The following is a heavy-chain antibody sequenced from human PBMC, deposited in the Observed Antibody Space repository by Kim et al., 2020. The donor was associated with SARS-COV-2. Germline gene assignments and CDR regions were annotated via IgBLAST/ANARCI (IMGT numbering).Heavy chain of an antibody. D-gene: IGHD2-15*01. CDR1: GYTFTSYY. Sequence: ASEKVSCKASGYTFTSYYMHWVRQAPGQGLEWMGIINPSGGSTSYAQKFQGRVTMTRDTSTSTVYMELSSLRSEDTAVYYCARDAQDATRIVVVVAATPVGGMDVWGQGTTVTVSS. J-gene: IGHJ6*02. CDR3: ARDAQDATRIVVVVAATPVGGMDV. V-gene: IGHV1-46*01. CDR2: INPSGGST.